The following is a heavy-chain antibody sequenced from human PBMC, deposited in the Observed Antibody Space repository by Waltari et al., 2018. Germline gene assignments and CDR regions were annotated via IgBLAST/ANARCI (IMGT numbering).Heavy chain of an antibody. CDR1: GGSISSSSYY. Sequence: QLQLQESGPGLVKPSETLSLTCTVSGGSISSSSYYWGWIRQPPGKGLEWIGSIYYSGSTYYNPALKSRVTISVDTSKNQFSLKLSSVTAADTAVYYCAREETAAAGGTVLRFLEWLLLRWFDPWGQGTLVTVSS. CDR2: IYYSGST. D-gene: IGHD3-3*01. J-gene: IGHJ5*02. V-gene: IGHV4-39*07. CDR3: AREETAAAGGTVLRFLEWLLLRWFDP.